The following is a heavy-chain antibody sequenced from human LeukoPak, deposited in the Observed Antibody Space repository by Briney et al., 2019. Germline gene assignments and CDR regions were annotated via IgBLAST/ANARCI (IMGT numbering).Heavy chain of an antibody. V-gene: IGHV3-48*03. D-gene: IGHD3-10*02. J-gene: IGHJ6*04. Sequence: GGSLRLSCAASGFTFSSYEIHWVRQAPGKGLEWVSYISSSGSTICYADSVKGRFTISRDNAKNSLYLQMNSLRAEDTAVYYCAELGITMIGGVWGKGTTVTISS. CDR3: AELGITMIGGV. CDR1: GFTFSSYE. CDR2: ISSSGSTI.